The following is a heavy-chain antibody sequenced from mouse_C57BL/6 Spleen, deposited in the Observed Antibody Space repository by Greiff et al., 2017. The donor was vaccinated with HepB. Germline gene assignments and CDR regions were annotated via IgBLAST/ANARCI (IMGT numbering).Heavy chain of an antibody. V-gene: IGHV1-81*01. CDR2: IYPRSGNT. J-gene: IGHJ2*01. CDR3: ARSRYYVSSSLYYFDY. CDR1: GYTFTSYG. D-gene: IGHD1-1*01. Sequence: QVQLKQSGAELARPGASVKLSCKASGYTFTSYGISWVKQRTGQGLEWIGEIYPRSGNTYYNEKFKGKATLTADKSSSTAYMELRSLTSEDSAVYFCARSRYYVSSSLYYFDYWGQGTTLTVSS.